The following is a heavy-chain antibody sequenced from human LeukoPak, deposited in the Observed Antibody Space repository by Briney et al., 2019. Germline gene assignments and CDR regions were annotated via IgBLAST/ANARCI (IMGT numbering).Heavy chain of an antibody. CDR2: FYYRGRT. Sequence: SETLPLTCTVSGGSISSSNYFWGWVRQPPGKGLEWIGSFYYRGRTYYNPSLKSRVTISVDTSKNQFSLKLSSVTAADTAVYHCARGWGYCSSTSCHPFDYWGQGTLVTVSS. D-gene: IGHD2-2*01. J-gene: IGHJ4*02. CDR3: ARGWGYCSSTSCHPFDY. V-gene: IGHV4-39*07. CDR1: GGSISSSNYF.